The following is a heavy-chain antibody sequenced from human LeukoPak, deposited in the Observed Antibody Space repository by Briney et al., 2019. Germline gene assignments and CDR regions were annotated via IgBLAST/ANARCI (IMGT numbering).Heavy chain of an antibody. CDR2: ISSSSSYI. J-gene: IGHJ4*02. V-gene: IGHV3-21*01. D-gene: IGHD6-19*01. CDR1: GFTFNKYW. Sequence: PGGSLRLSCAASGFTFNKYWMHWVRQAPGKGLEWVSSISSSSSYIYYADSVKGRFTISRDNAKNSLYLQMNSLRAEDTAVYYCARGEVAYSSGWNFEVLQTVYIDYWGQGTLVTVSS. CDR3: ARGEVAYSSGWNFEVLQTVYIDY.